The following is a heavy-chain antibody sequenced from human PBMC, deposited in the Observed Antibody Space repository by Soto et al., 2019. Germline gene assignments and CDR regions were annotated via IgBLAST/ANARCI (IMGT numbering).Heavy chain of an antibody. CDR2: INPSGGST. D-gene: IGHD2-2*01. CDR1: GYTFTSYY. CDR3: ARESDIVVVPAAILGW. J-gene: IGHJ4*02. V-gene: IGHV1-46*03. Sequence: ASVKVSCKASGYTFTSYYMHWVRQAPGQGLEWMGIINPSGGSTSYAQKFQGRVTMTRDTSTSTVYMEPSSLRSEDTAVYYCARESDIVVVPAAILGWWGQGTLVTVSS.